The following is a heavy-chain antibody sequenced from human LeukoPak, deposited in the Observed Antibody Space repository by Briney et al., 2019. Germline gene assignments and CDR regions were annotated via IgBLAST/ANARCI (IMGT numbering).Heavy chain of an antibody. CDR1: GGSINNYY. CDR2: IYYRGST. V-gene: IGHV4-59*01. CDR3: ARGGDYGDLRYFDY. D-gene: IGHD4-17*01. Sequence: SETLSLTCTVSGGSINNYYWSRIRQPSGKGLEWIGYIYYRGSTNYNPSLKSRVTFSVDTSKNQFSLKLNSVTAADTAVYYCARGGDYGDLRYFDYWGQGTLVTVSS. J-gene: IGHJ4*02.